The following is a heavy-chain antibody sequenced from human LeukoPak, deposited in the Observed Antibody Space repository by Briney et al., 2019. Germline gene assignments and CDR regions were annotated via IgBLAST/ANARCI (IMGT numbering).Heavy chain of an antibody. CDR1: GFTFSSYA. CDR3: ANWQWSLGYSDY. J-gene: IGHJ4*02. Sequence: GGSLRLSCAASGFTFSSYAMHWVRQAPDKGLEWVAVISYDGSNKYYADSVKGRFTISRDNSKNTLYLQMNSLRAEDTAVYYCANWQWSLGYSDYWGQGTLVTVSS. V-gene: IGHV3-30-3*01. CDR2: ISYDGSNK. D-gene: IGHD6-19*01.